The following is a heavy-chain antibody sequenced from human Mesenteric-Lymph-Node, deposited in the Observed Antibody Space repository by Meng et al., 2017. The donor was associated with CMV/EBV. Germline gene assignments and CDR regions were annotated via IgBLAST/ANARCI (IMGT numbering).Heavy chain of an antibody. Sequence: ASVKVSCKASGYTFTTYGINWVRQAPGQGLEWMGWISAYNGNTNYAQKLQGRVTMTTDTSTSTAYMELRSLRSDDTAVYYCARDTGHDSSGYYYVREYYFDYWGQGTLVTVSS. CDR3: ARDTGHDSSGYYYVREYYFDY. CDR2: ISAYNGNT. V-gene: IGHV1-18*01. D-gene: IGHD3-22*01. J-gene: IGHJ4*02. CDR1: GYTFTTYG.